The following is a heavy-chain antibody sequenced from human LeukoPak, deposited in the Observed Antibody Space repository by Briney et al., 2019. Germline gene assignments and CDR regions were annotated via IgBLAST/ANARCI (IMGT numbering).Heavy chain of an antibody. J-gene: IGHJ5*02. CDR3: ARGGLVVVAATANWFDP. CDR1: GGSFSGYY. V-gene: IGHV4-34*01. Sequence: KPSETLSLTCAVYGGSFSGYYWSWIRQPPGKGLEWIGEINHSGSTNYNPSLKSRVTISVDTSKNQFSLKLSSVTAADTAVYYCARGGLVVVAATANWFDPWGQGTLVTVSS. CDR2: INHSGST. D-gene: IGHD2-15*01.